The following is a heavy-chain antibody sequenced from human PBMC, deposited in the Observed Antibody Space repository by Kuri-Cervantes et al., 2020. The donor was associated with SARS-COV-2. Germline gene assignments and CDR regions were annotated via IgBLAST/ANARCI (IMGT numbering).Heavy chain of an antibody. CDR3: ARSRLTGYYYFGMDV. J-gene: IGHJ6*02. CDR1: GGTFSRYA. V-gene: IGHV1-69*13. D-gene: IGHD2-21*02. CDR2: IIPIFATS. Sequence: SVKVSCKASGGTFSRYALNWVRQAPGQGLEWMGGIIPIFATSNYAQKFQGRVTITADESTSTAYMELSSLRSEDTAVYYCARSRLTGYYYFGMDVWGQGTTVTVSS.